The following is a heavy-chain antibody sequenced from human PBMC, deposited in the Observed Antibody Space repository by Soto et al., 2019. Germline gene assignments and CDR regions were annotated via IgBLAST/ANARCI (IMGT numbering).Heavy chain of an antibody. J-gene: IGHJ5*02. CDR2: IYYSGST. CDR1: GDSITSSGDY. Sequence: SETLSLTCTVSGDSITSSGDYWGWIRQSPGKGLENIANIYYSGSTSYNPSLQSRVTMSVDTSKNQLSLKVSSVTAADTAVYYVARLHGFSPTGAPLAPWGRETLVPGSP. D-gene: IGHD3-10*01. CDR3: ARLHGFSPTGAPLAP. V-gene: IGHV4-39*01.